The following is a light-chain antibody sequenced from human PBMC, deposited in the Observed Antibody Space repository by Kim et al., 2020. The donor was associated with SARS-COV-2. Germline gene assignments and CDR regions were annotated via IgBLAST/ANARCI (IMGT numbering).Light chain of an antibody. CDR1: QGINNY. J-gene: IGKJ2*01. CDR2: GAS. CDR3: QQYNGYPYT. V-gene: IGKV1-16*02. Sequence: AAVGDRITMTCRARQGINNYIAWFQQKPGKAPKSLIYGASTLQSGVPSKFSGSGFGTEFTLTITNLQPEDFATYYCQQYNGYPYTFGQGTKLEI.